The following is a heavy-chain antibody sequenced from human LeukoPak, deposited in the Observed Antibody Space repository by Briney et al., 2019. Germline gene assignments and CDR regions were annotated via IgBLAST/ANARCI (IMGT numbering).Heavy chain of an antibody. CDR3: AKELPRPGTTGFDY. CDR1: GYTFTSYD. CDR2: MNPNSGNT. D-gene: IGHD1-7*01. J-gene: IGHJ4*02. Sequence: GASVKVSCGASGYTFTSYDINWVRQATGQGLEWMGWMNPNSGNTGYAQKFQGRVTITRNTSISTAYMELSSLRAEDTAVYYCAKELPRPGTTGFDYWGQGTLVTVSS. V-gene: IGHV1-8*03.